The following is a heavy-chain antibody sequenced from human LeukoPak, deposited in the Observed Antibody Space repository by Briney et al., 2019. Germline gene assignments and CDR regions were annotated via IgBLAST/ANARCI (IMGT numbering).Heavy chain of an antibody. V-gene: IGHV4-4*07. CDR1: GDPISSYS. J-gene: IGHJ3*02. CDR2: MYTSGST. Sequence: PSETLSLTCTVSGDPISSYSWSWIRQPAGKGLEWIGRMYTSGSTNSNPSLKSRVTMSVDTSKNQLSLKLSSVTAADTAVYYCVRDYEGWGKTDVFDIWGQGTMVTVSS. D-gene: IGHD3-16*01. CDR3: VRDYEGWGKTDVFDI.